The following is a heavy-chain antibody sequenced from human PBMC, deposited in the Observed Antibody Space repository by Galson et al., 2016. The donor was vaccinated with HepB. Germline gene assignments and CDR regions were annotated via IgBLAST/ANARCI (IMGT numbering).Heavy chain of an antibody. CDR3: ARDRGVYVYYSYGMDV. CDR2: IWYDGSNN. V-gene: IGHV3-33*01. CDR1: GFTFGRHG. Sequence: SLRLSCAASGFTFGRHGMHWVRQAPGKGPEWVAVIWYDGSNNYYADSVKGRFTISRDNSENTVYLQMNSLRADDTAVYYCARDRGVYVYYSYGMDVWGQGTTVAVSS. D-gene: IGHD2-8*01. J-gene: IGHJ6*02.